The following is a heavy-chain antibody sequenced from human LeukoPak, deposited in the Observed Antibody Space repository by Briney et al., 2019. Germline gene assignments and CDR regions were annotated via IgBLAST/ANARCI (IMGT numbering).Heavy chain of an antibody. Sequence: PGGSLRLSCAASGFTFSTFAMHWVREAPGKGLEWVAVIWSDGSNQYYADSERGRFTISRDNSKNPLYLHMNTLRAEDTAVYYCAKDLLQTFFFDSSGYYSDAFGMWGQGTMVTVSP. V-gene: IGHV3-33*06. CDR1: GFTFSTFA. J-gene: IGHJ3*02. CDR3: AKDLLQTFFFDSSGYYSDAFGM. CDR2: IWSDGSNQ. D-gene: IGHD3-22*01.